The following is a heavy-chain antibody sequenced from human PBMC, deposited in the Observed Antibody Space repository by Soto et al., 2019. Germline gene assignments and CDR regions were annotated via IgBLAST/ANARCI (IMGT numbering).Heavy chain of an antibody. CDR1: GFTFSSYA. J-gene: IGHJ5*02. Sequence: GGSLRLSCAASGFTFSSYAMSWVRQAPGKGLEWVSAISGSGGSTYYADSVKGRFTISRDNSKNTLYLQMNSLRAEDTAVYYCAKDRSGTVTSRWFDTWGQGTLVTVSS. V-gene: IGHV3-23*01. CDR3: AKDRSGTVTSRWFDT. D-gene: IGHD4-4*01. CDR2: ISGSGGST.